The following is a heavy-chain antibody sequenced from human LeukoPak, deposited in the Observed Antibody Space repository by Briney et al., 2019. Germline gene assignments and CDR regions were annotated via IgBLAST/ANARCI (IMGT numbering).Heavy chain of an antibody. CDR3: AKSRVDIYVFEVFDY. D-gene: IGHD3-16*01. CDR2: ISGSGGST. J-gene: IGHJ4*01. V-gene: IGHV3-23*01. Sequence: PGGSLRLSCAASGFTFSSYAMSWVRQAPGKGLEWVSTISGSGGSTYYADSVKGRFTISRDNSKSTLFLQMNSLRAEDTAVYYCAKSRVDIYVFEVFDYWGQGTLVTVSS. CDR1: GFTFSSYA.